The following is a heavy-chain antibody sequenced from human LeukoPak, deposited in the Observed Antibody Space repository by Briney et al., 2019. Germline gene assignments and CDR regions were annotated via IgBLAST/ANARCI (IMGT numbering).Heavy chain of an antibody. CDR3: ARIDIGYSGYDNAFDI. Sequence: GGSLRLSCAASGFTFSSYAMSWVRQAPGMGLEWVSSISSSSSYIYYADSVKGRFTISRDNAKNSLYLQMNSLRAEDTAVYYCARIDIGYSGYDNAFDIWGQGTMVTVSS. J-gene: IGHJ3*02. CDR2: ISSSSSYI. CDR1: GFTFSSYA. D-gene: IGHD5-12*01. V-gene: IGHV3-21*04.